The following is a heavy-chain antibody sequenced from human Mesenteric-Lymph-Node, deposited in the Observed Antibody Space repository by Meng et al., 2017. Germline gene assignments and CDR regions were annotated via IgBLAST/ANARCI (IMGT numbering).Heavy chain of an antibody. CDR3: ARDSLDLEMATILGVDY. V-gene: IGHV1-2*06. CDR2: IHPTSGCT. Sequence: QFPLFHFGSPLKYPCASVPFSFSSSVSPFTASSLHWVRQPPVPWLDLMLRIHPTSGCTNYAQKFQGRVTMTRDTSISTAYMELSRLRSDDTAVYYCARDSLDLEMATILGVDYWGQGTLVTVSS. CDR1: VSPFTASS. J-gene: IGHJ4*02. D-gene: IGHD5-24*01.